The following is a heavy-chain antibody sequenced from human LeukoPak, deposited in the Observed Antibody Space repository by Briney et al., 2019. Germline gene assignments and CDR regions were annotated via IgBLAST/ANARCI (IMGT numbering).Heavy chain of an antibody. CDR1: GGSISSSSYY. CDR3: ARGGYYGSGTPYYFDY. V-gene: IGHV4-61*05. J-gene: IGHJ4*02. Sequence: SETLSLTCTVSGGSISSSSYYWGWIRQPPGKGLEWIGYIYYSGSTNYNPSLKSRVTISVDTSKNQFSLKLSSVTAADTAVYYCARGGYYGSGTPYYFDYWGQGTLVTVSS. D-gene: IGHD3-10*01. CDR2: IYYSGST.